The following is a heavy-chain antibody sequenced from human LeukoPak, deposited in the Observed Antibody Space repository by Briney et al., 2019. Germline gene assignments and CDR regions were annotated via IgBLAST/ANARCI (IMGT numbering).Heavy chain of an antibody. Sequence: PGGSLRLSCAASGFDFWNYAMSWVRQAPGKGLKWVSSISGSGDITHYADSVKGRFTISRDNSKNTVFLQMNSLRAEDTAVYYCAKDLTWIPPVLVTFDLRGQGTLVTVSS. V-gene: IGHV3-23*01. D-gene: IGHD2-8*02. CDR2: ISGSGDIT. J-gene: IGHJ4*02. CDR3: AKDLTWIPPVLVTFDL. CDR1: GFDFWNYA.